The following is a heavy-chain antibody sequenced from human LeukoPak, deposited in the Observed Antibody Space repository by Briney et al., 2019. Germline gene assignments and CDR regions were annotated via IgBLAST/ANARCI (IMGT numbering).Heavy chain of an antibody. Sequence: SGTLSLTCAVSGGSISSSNWWSWVRQPPGKGLEWIGEIYHSGSTNYNPSLKSRVTISVDKSKNQFSLKLSSVTAADTAVYYCARVYGDYGSGYNWFDPWGQGAPVTVSS. CDR1: GGSISSSNW. V-gene: IGHV4-4*02. CDR3: ARVYGDYGSGYNWFDP. CDR2: IYHSGST. J-gene: IGHJ5*02. D-gene: IGHD3-10*01.